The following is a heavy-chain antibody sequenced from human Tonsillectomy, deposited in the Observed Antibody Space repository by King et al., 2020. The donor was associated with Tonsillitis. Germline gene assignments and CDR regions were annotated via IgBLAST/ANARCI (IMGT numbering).Heavy chain of an antibody. CDR1: GFIFSSYA. CDR2: ISYDGSNK. V-gene: IGHV3-30*04. D-gene: IGHD2-21*01. CDR3: ARGPRGGGIAGPDAFDI. Sequence: QLVQSGGGVVQPGRSLRLSCAASGFIFSSYAMHWVRQAPGKGLEWVALISYDGSNKYYADSVKGRFTISRDNSKSTLYLQMDSLRAEDTSVYYCARGPRGGGIAGPDAFDIWGQGTMVTVSS. J-gene: IGHJ3*02.